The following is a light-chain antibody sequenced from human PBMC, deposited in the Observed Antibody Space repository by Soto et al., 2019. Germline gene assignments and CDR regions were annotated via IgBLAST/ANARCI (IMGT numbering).Light chain of an antibody. CDR3: HQYGSSPPYT. CDR2: GSS. CDR1: QSVTTNY. J-gene: IGKJ2*01. V-gene: IGKV3-20*01. Sequence: EVVLTQSPGTLSLSPGESATLSCRASQSVTTNYFAWYQQKPGQAPRLLIFGSSDRATGIPDRFSGSGSGTDFTITISRLEPEDFAVYYCHQYGSSPPYTFGQVTKLEIK.